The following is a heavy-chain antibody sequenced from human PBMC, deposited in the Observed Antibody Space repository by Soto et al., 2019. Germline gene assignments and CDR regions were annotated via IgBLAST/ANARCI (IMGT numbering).Heavy chain of an antibody. J-gene: IGHJ6*02. CDR3: ARSSRGRGSSRLYYGMYV. Sequence: QVQLVQSGAEVKKPGSSVKVSCKASGGTFSSYAISWVRQAPGQGLEWMVGIIPIFVTANYAQKFQGRVTITADESTSTAYMELSSLRSEDTAVYYFARSSRGRGSSRLYYGMYVWGQGTTVTVSS. V-gene: IGHV1-69*01. CDR2: IIPIFVTA. D-gene: IGHD6-6*01. CDR1: GGTFSSYA.